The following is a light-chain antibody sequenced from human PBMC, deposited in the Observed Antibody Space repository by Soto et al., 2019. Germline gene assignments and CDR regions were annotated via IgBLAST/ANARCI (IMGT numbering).Light chain of an antibody. V-gene: IGKV3-20*01. CDR1: QSVDNNY. J-gene: IGKJ1*01. CDR3: QVYGSWT. Sequence: EMVLTQSPGSLSLCPGARPTFSCRASQSVDNNYLVWYQQKPGQAPRLLIYAASTRATGIPDRFSGSGSGTDFTLTISRLEAEDCAVYYCQVYGSWTFGQGTKVDI. CDR2: AAS.